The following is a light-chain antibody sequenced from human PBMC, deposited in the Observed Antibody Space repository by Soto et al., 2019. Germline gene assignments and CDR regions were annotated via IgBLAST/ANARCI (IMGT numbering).Light chain of an antibody. J-gene: IGKJ1*01. CDR1: QSVNSN. V-gene: IGKV3-15*01. Sequence: EIMMTPSPVTLSVSPGERATLSCRASQSVNSNLAWYQQKPGQAPRLLIYGASTRATGIPASFIGSGSGTEFTLTISSLQSEDFAVYYCQQYINLWTFGQGTKVDI. CDR2: GAS. CDR3: QQYINLWT.